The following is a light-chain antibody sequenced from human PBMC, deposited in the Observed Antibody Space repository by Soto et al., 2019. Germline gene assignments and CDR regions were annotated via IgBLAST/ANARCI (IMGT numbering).Light chain of an antibody. CDR2: SND. CDR3: ATLDDSLNGV. CDR1: SSNIGSNP. Sequence: QSVLTQPPSASGTPGQRVTISCSGSSSNIGSNPVNWYQQLPGSAPKLLIYSNDQRPSGVPDRFSGSKSGTSASLAISGLQSEDEADYYCATLDDSLNGVFGGGTKVTVL. V-gene: IGLV1-44*01. J-gene: IGLJ2*01.